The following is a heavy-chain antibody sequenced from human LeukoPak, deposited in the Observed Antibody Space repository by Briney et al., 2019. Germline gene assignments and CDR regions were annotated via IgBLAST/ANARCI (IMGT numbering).Heavy chain of an antibody. CDR3: ARYVWGSYPTFEDY. D-gene: IGHD3-16*02. CDR1: GGSISSYY. CDR2: IYYSGST. V-gene: IGHV4-59*01. J-gene: IGHJ4*02. Sequence: KPSETLSLTCTASGGSISSYYWSWIRQPPGKGLEWIGYIYYSGSTNYNPSLKSRVTISVDTSKNQFSLKLSSVTAADTAVYYCARYVWGSYPTFEDYWGQGTLVTVSS.